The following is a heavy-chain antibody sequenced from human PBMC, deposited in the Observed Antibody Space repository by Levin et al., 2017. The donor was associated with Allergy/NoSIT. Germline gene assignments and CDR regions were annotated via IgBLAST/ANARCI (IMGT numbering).Heavy chain of an antibody. D-gene: IGHD3-22*01. CDR1: GFTFTDYY. CDR3: ARDDYYDSRGHWDYYGMDV. Sequence: TGGSLRLSCAASGFTFTDYYMTWIRQAPGKGLEWVSFISISGDTIYYADSVKGRFTISRDNAKNSLYLQMHSLRAEDTAVYYCARDDYYDSRGHWDYYGMDVWGPGTTVTVSS. CDR2: ISISGDTI. V-gene: IGHV3-11*01. J-gene: IGHJ6*02.